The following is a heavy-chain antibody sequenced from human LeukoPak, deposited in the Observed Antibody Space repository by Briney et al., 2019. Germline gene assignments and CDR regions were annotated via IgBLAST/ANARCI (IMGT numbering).Heavy chain of an antibody. CDR2: IIPIFGTA. CDR1: GGTFSSYA. CDR3: ARESVVGDFWSGSAHSTWFDP. V-gene: IGHV1-69*06. D-gene: IGHD3-3*01. J-gene: IGHJ5*02. Sequence: GASVKVSCKASGGTFSSYAISWVRQAPGQGLEWMGGIIPIFGTANYAQKFQGRVTITADKSTSTAYMELSSLRSEDTAVYYCARESVVGDFWSGSAHSTWFDPWGQGTLVTVSS.